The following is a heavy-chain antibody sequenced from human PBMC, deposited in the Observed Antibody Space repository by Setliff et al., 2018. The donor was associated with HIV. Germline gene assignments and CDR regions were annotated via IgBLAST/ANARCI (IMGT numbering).Heavy chain of an antibody. J-gene: IGHJ6*03. CDR2: ISYSGIP. V-gene: IGHV4-61*01. Sequence: PSETLSLTCTVSGASISSSSYHWGWIRQPPGKGLEWIGHISYSGIPNYNPPLRGRVTISVDTSNNQFSLKLSSVTAADTAVYYCARVSYYGSFSYNYYMDVWGKGTTVTVS. D-gene: IGHD3-10*01. CDR3: ARVSYYGSFSYNYYMDV. CDR1: GASISSSSYH.